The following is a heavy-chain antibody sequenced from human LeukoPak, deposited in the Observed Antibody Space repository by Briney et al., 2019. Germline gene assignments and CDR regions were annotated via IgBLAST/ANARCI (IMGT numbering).Heavy chain of an antibody. CDR1: GYTFTGYY. D-gene: IGHD2-15*01. V-gene: IGHV1-2*02. J-gene: IGHJ4*02. Sequence: GASVKVSCKSSGYTFTGYYMHWVRQAPGQGLEWMGWINPNSGVTDFAQKFQGRVTMTRDTSISTAYMELSRLTSDDTAVYYCAREGYCSGGNCPVAYWGQGTLVTVSS. CDR2: INPNSGVT. CDR3: AREGYCSGGNCPVAY.